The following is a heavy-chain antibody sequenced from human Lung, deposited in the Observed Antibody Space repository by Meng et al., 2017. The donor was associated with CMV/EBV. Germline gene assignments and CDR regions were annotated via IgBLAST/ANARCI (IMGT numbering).Heavy chain of an antibody. Sequence: QVQLGESGPALVKPSETLSLSCAVSGDSITNHNWWAWVRQPPGKGLEWIGEITHRGSSAYNPSLKSRVSMSIDKSKNQFSLKLTSVTAADTAVYHCLRRSGGSVWGQGTLVTVSS. J-gene: IGHJ1*01. CDR3: LRRSGGSV. CDR2: ITHRGSS. D-gene: IGHD3-10*01. V-gene: IGHV4-4*02. CDR1: GDSITNHNW.